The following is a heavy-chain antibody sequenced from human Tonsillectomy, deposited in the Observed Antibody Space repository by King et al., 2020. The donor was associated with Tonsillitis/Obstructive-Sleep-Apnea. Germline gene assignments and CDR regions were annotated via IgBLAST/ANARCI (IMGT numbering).Heavy chain of an antibody. V-gene: IGHV3-53*01. CDR2: IYSAEST. D-gene: IGHD4-17*01. J-gene: IGHJ4*02. CDR3: ARRPTVTTSFYFDY. Sequence: VQLVESGGGLIQPGGSLRLSCAASGFAVSRNYMSWVRRAPGKGLEWVSVIYSAESTYYAGSVKGRFTISRDNSKNTLYLEMNSLRAEDTAVYYCARRPTVTTSFYFDYWGQGTLVTVAS. CDR1: GFAVSRNY.